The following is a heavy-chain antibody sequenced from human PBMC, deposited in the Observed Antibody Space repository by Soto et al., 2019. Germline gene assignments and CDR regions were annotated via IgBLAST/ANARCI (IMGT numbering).Heavy chain of an antibody. CDR2: ISYDGSNK. V-gene: IGHV3-30-3*01. D-gene: IGHD3-10*01. CDR3: ARASGPNYYGSGSYYPSSGMDV. Sequence: GGSLRLSCAASGFTFSSYAMHWVRQAPGKGLEWVAVISYDGSNKYYADSVKGRFTISRDNSKNTLYLQMNSLRAEDTAVYYCARASGPNYYGSGSYYPSSGMDVWGQGTTVTVSS. CDR1: GFTFSSYA. J-gene: IGHJ6*02.